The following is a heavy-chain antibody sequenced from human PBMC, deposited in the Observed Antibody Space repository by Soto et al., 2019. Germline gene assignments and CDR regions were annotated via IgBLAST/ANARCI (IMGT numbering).Heavy chain of an antibody. J-gene: IGHJ4*02. CDR3: AREAQKVLLWFGELPDGGTFDY. Sequence: QPGGSLRLSCAASGFTFSSYEMNWVRQAPGKGLEWVSYISSSGSTIYYADSVKGRFTISRDNAKNSLHLQMNSLRAEDTAVYYCAREAQKVLLWFGELPDGGTFDYWGLGTLVTVSS. CDR2: ISSSGSTI. V-gene: IGHV3-48*03. CDR1: GFTFSSYE. D-gene: IGHD3-10*01.